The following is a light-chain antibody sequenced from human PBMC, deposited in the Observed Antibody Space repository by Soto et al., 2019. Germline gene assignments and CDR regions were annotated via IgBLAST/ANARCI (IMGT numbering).Light chain of an antibody. V-gene: IGKV1D-13*01. J-gene: IGKJ4*01. Sequence: AIQLTQSPSYLSASVGDRVTIACRASQGIYSHLVWFQQKPGKAPKLLIYEACSLESGVPSRFSGSGSGTDFTLTISSLQPEDFATYYCQQLNHYPLTLGGGTKVEIK. CDR1: QGIYSH. CDR3: QQLNHYPLT. CDR2: EAC.